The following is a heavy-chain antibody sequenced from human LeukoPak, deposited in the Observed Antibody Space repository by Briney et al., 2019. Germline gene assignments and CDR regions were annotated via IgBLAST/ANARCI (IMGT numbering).Heavy chain of an antibody. J-gene: IGHJ4*02. D-gene: IGHD3-22*01. CDR2: IKQDGSGK. Sequence: PGGSLRLACAASGFTFVSYWMSWVRQAPGKGLEWVANIKQDGSGKYYVDSGKGRFTISRDNAKNSLYLQVNSLRAEDTAVYYCARDYYDSSGYYHVGYFDYWGQGTLVTVSS. V-gene: IGHV3-7*01. CDR1: GFTFVSYW. CDR3: ARDYYDSSGYYHVGYFDY.